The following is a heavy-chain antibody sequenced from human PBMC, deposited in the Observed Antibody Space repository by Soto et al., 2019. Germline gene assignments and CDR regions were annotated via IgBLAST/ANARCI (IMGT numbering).Heavy chain of an antibody. J-gene: IGHJ4*02. CDR3: ARVGDYDDGRGY. CDR2: ITRTSSYI. V-gene: IGHV3-21*01. Sequence: GGSLRLSCAASGFTFSTYTMNWVRQAPGKGLEWVSSITRTSSYIHYADSVKGRFTISRDNAKNSLYLQMNSLRAEDTAVYYCARVGDYDDGRGYWGLGTLVTVSS. D-gene: IGHD4-17*01. CDR1: GFTFSTYT.